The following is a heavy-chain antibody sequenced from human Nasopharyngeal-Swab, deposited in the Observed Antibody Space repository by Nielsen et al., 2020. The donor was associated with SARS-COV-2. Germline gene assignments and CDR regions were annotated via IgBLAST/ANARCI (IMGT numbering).Heavy chain of an antibody. V-gene: IGHV3-23*01. CDR3: ARYCSTTSCPRGFDY. CDR2: ISGNGGT. CDR1: GFTFGSYG. D-gene: IGHD2-2*01. Sequence: GESLKISCAASGFTFGSYGMSWVRQAPGNGLEWVSYISGNGGTYYADSVKGRFTISRDNSKNTLYLQMNSLRAEDTAVYYCARYCSTTSCPRGFDYWGQGTLVTVSS. J-gene: IGHJ4*02.